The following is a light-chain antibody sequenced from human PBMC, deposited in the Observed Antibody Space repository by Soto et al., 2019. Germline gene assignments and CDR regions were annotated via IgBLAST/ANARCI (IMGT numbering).Light chain of an antibody. Sequence: QSVLTQPPSVSAAPGQQISIPCSGSSSNVGKNYVSWYQQLPGTAPKLLIYDNSQRPSGIPDLFSGSKSGTSATLGITGLQAGDEADYYCGTWDSSLSGVVLGGGTQLTVL. CDR3: GTWDSSLSGVV. J-gene: IGLJ7*01. CDR1: SSNVGKNY. V-gene: IGLV1-51*01. CDR2: DNS.